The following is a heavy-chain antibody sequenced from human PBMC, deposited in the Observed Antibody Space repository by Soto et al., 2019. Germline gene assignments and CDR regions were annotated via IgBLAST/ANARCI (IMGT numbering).Heavy chain of an antibody. CDR2: ISAYNGNT. V-gene: IGHV1-18*01. Sequence: VSCKAPGYTFTSYGISWVRQAPGQGLEWMGWISAYNGNTNYAQKLQGRVTMTTDTSTSTAYMELRSLRSDDTAVYYCARDFRPYRKVGATTRPDYWGQGTLVTVSS. CDR3: ARDFRPYRKVGATTRPDY. D-gene: IGHD1-26*01. J-gene: IGHJ4*02. CDR1: GYTFTSYG.